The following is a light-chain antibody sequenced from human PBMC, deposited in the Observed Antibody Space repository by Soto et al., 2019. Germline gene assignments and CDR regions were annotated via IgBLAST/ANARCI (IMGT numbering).Light chain of an antibody. CDR3: QQRSNWPPF. CDR2: DAS. Sequence: EIVLTQSPATLSLSPWEIATLSFRASQSVSSYLAWYQQKPGQAPRLLIYDASNRATDIPARFSGSGSGTDFTLTISSLEPEDFAVYYCQQRSNWPPFFGGGTKV. J-gene: IGKJ4*01. CDR1: QSVSSY. V-gene: IGKV3-11*01.